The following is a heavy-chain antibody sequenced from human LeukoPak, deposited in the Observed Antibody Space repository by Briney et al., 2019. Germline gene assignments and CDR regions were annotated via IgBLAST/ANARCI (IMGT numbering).Heavy chain of an antibody. J-gene: IGHJ4*02. CDR1: GFTFSSYG. D-gene: IGHD3-10*01. CDR3: AKEGGITMVREPFDY. V-gene: IGHV3-30*18. Sequence: GGSLRLSCAASGFTFSSYGMPWVRQAPGKGLEWVAVISYDGSNKYYADSVKGRFTISRDNSKNTLYLQMNSLRAEDTAVYYCAKEGGITMVREPFDYWGQGTLVTVSS. CDR2: ISYDGSNK.